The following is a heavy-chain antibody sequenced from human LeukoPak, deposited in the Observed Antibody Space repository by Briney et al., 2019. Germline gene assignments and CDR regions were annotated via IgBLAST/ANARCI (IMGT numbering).Heavy chain of an antibody. CDR2: IYHSGST. Sequence: SETLSLTCTVSGYSISSGYYWGWIRQPPGKGLEWIGSIYHSGSTYYNPSLKSRVTISVDTSKNQFSLKLSSVTAADTTVYYCATRDMQGYYDSSGYPQAEYFQHWGQGTLVTVSS. CDR1: GYSISSGYY. CDR3: ATRDMQGYYDSSGYPQAEYFQH. D-gene: IGHD3-22*01. J-gene: IGHJ1*01. V-gene: IGHV4-38-2*02.